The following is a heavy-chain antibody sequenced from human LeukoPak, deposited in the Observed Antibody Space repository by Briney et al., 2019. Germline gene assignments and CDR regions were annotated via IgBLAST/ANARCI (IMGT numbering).Heavy chain of an antibody. D-gene: IGHD5-18*01. CDR3: ARDIYSYGFYY. Sequence: GGSLRLSCAASGFTFSSYAMSWVRQAPGKGLEWVSAISGSGGSTYYADSVKGRFTISRDNSKNTLYLQMNSLRAEDTAVYYCARDIYSYGFYYWGQGTLVTVSS. V-gene: IGHV3-23*01. CDR2: ISGSGGST. CDR1: GFTFSSYA. J-gene: IGHJ4*02.